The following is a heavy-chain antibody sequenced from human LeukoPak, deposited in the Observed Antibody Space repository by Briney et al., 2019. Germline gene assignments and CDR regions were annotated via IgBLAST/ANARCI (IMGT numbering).Heavy chain of an antibody. CDR1: GGSISSYY. Sequence: SETLSLTCTVSGGSISSYYWSWIRQPPGGGLEWIGYIYYSGSTNYNPSLKSRVTISVDTSKNQFSLKLSSVTAADTAVYYCARRHPNSSRLSRPMYFDYWGQGTLVTVSS. D-gene: IGHD6-13*01. J-gene: IGHJ4*02. CDR3: ARRHPNSSRLSRPMYFDY. CDR2: IYYSGST. V-gene: IGHV4-59*01.